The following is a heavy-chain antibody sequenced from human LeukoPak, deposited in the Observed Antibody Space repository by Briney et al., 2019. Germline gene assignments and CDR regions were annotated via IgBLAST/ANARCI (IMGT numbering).Heavy chain of an antibody. CDR1: GFTFSSYG. V-gene: IGHV3-33*01. J-gene: IGHJ2*01. CDR2: IWYDGSNK. D-gene: IGHD1-14*01. Sequence: PGRSLRLSFAASGFTFSSYGMHWVRQAPGKGLEWVAVIWYDGSNKYYADSVKGRFTISRDNSKNTLYLQMNSLRAEDTAVYYCARGIHAGMSYWYFDLWGRGTLVTVSS. CDR3: ARGIHAGMSYWYFDL.